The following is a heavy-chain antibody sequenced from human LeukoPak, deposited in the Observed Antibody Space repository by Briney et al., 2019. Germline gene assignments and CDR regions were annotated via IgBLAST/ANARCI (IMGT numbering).Heavy chain of an antibody. V-gene: IGHV3-23*01. CDR2: ISGIGSST. Sequence: PGGSLRLSCAASGITFSSYGMSCVRQAPGKGLEWVSPISGIGSSTYYADSVKGRFNISRDNSKSTLYLQMNSLRAEDTAVYYCAKGGYSNGRYYYYYMDVWGEGTTVTVSS. CDR1: GITFSSYG. CDR3: AKGGYSNGRYYYYYMDV. J-gene: IGHJ6*03. D-gene: IGHD5-18*01.